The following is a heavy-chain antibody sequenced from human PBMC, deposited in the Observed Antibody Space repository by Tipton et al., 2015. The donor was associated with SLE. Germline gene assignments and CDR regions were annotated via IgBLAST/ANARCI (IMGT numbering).Heavy chain of an antibody. CDR1: GGSITNHY. V-gene: IGHV4-59*11. CDR2: IHYSGTT. D-gene: IGHD3-3*01. CDR3: ARHARNGFNFDI. Sequence: TLSLTCTVSGGSITNHYWNWIRQPPGKGLEWIGYIHYSGTTHDHPSLKSRVTLSVDMSKNQFSLRLTSVTAADTAVFYCARHARNGFNFDIWGQGTMVTFSS. J-gene: IGHJ3*02.